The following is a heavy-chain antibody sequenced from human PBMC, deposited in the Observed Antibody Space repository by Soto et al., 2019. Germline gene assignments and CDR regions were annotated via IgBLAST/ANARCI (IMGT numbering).Heavy chain of an antibody. CDR3: VRMWLSRGIRGYFDY. Sequence: PSETLSLTCAVSGGSISSGGYSWSWIRQPPGKGLEWIGYIYHSGSTYYNPSLKSRVTISVDRSKNQFSLKLSSVTAADTAVYYCVRMWLSRGIRGYFDYWGQGTLVTVSS. D-gene: IGHD6-19*01. V-gene: IGHV4-30-2*01. CDR1: GGSISSGGYS. J-gene: IGHJ4*02. CDR2: IYHSGST.